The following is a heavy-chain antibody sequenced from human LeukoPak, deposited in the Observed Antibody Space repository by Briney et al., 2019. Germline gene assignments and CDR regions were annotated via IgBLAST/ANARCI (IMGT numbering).Heavy chain of an antibody. J-gene: IGHJ5*02. V-gene: IGHV1-69*01. CDR2: IIPIFGTA. CDR1: GGTFSSYA. Sequence: SVKVSCKASGGTFSSYAISWVRQAPGQGLEWMGGIIPIFGTASYAQKFQGRVTITADESTSTAYMELSSLRSEDTAVYYCARVKEGCSSTSCLPNWFDPWGQGTLVTVSS. D-gene: IGHD2-2*01. CDR3: ARVKEGCSSTSCLPNWFDP.